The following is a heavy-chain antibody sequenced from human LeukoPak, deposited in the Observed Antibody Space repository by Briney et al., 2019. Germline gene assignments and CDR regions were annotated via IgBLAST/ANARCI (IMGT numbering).Heavy chain of an antibody. CDR3: ARGRDYSNSVAGWFDP. J-gene: IGHJ5*02. CDR2: INHSGST. V-gene: IGHV4-34*01. Sequence: SETLSLTCAVYGGPFSGYYWNWIRQPPGKGLEWIGEINHSGSTNYNPSLKSRVTISVDTSKNQFSLKLSSVTAADTAVYYCARGRDYSNSVAGWFDPWGQGTLVTVSS. CDR1: GGPFSGYY. D-gene: IGHD4-11*01.